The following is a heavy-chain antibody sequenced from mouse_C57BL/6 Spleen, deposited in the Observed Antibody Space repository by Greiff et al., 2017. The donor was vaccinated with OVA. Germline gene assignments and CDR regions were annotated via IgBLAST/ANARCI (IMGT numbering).Heavy chain of an antibody. J-gene: IGHJ4*01. Sequence: QVQLQQSGAELVRPGTSVKMSCKASGYTFTNYWIGWAKQRPGHGLEWIGDIYPGGGYTNYNEKFKGKATLTADKSSSTAYMQFSSLTSEDSAIYYCARRSEDYAMDYWGQGTSVTVSS. V-gene: IGHV1-63*01. CDR2: IYPGGGYT. CDR1: GYTFTNYW. CDR3: ARRSEDYAMDY.